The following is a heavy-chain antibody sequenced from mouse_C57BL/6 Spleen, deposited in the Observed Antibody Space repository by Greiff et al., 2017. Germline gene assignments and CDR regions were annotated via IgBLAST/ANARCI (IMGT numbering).Heavy chain of an antibody. CDR1: GYTFTSYW. D-gene: IGHD2-5*01. V-gene: IGHV1-52*01. CDR2: IDPSDSET. J-gene: IGHJ3*01. Sequence: QVHVKQPGAELVRPGSSVKLSCKASGYTFTSYWMHWVKQRPIQGLEWIGNIDPSDSETHYNQKFKDKATLTVDKSSSTAYMQLSSLTSEDSAVYYCARGYSKTFAYWGQGTLVTVSA. CDR3: ARGYSKTFAY.